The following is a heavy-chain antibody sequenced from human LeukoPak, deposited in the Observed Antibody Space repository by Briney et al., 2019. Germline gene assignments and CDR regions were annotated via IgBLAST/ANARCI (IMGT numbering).Heavy chain of an antibody. D-gene: IGHD3-10*01. CDR2: IWYDGSNK. J-gene: IGHJ4*02. Sequence: GGSLRLSCAASGFTFSSYGMHWVRQALGKGLEWVAVIWYDGSNKYYVDSVKGRFTISRDNAKNSLYLQMNSLRAEDTALYYCAKVISGELLSPIDYWGQGTLVTVSS. CDR1: GFTFSSYG. CDR3: AKVISGELLSPIDY. V-gene: IGHV3-33*03.